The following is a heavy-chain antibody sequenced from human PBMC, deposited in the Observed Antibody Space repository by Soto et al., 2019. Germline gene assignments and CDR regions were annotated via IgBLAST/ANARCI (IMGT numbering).Heavy chain of an antibody. V-gene: IGHV4-4*07. Sequence: SETLSLTCTVSGASISGFYWSWIRKSAGKGLEWIGRIYATGTTDYNPSLKSRVMMSVDTSKKQFSLKLRSATAADTAVYYCVRDGTKTLRDWFD. CDR3: VRDGTKTLRDWFD. D-gene: IGHD1-1*01. CDR2: IYATGTT. J-gene: IGHJ5*01. CDR1: GASISGFY.